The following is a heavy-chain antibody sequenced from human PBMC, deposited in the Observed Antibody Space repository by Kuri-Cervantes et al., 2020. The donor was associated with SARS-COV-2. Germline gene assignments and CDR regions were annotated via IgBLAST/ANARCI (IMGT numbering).Heavy chain of an antibody. V-gene: IGHV3-7*04. CDR3: ARVQPRFIAASDYYYYGMDV. D-gene: IGHD6-13*01. Sequence: GGSLRLSCAASGFTVSANYMSWVRQAPGKGLEWVANIKQDGSERYYVDSVKGRFIISRDNAKNSVYLQMSSLRAEDTAEYYCARVQPRFIAASDYYYYGMDVWGQGTTVTVSS. J-gene: IGHJ6*02. CDR1: GFTVSANY. CDR2: IKQDGSER.